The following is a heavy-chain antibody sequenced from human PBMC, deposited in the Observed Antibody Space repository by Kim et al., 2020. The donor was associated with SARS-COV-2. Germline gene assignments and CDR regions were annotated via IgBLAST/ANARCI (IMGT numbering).Heavy chain of an antibody. J-gene: IGHJ4*02. V-gene: IGHV1-69*01. Sequence: GTANYAQKFQGRVTITADESTSTAYMELSSLRSEDTAVYYCASNGEGFDYWGQGTLVTVSS. CDR3: ASNGEGFDY. D-gene: IGHD3-10*01. CDR2: GTA.